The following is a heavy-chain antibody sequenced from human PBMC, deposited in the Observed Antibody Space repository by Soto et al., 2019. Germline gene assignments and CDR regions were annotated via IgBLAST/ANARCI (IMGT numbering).Heavy chain of an antibody. CDR2: IRGSGGRT. J-gene: IGHJ4*02. V-gene: IGHV3-23*01. CDR3: AKKHSSGPFDY. Sequence: GGSLRLSCAASGFSFGNYAMSWVRQAPRKGLEWVSGIRGSGGRTDYADSVKGRFTISRDNSKNTLYLQMNSLRAEDAAIYYCAKKHSSGPFDYWGQGTLVTVSS. CDR1: GFSFGNYA. D-gene: IGHD3-22*01.